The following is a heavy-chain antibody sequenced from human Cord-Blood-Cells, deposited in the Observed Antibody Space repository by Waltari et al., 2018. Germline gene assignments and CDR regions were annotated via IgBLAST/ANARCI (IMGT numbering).Heavy chain of an antibody. CDR3: ATSILSYSSSWYFDY. D-gene: IGHD6-13*01. J-gene: IGHJ4*02. Sequence: VQLVPSVAEVQLPGSSVPFPCKASGGHFRLSAIRWVRQAPGQGFEWLGGIIPIFGTANYAQKFQGRVTITADESTSTAYMELSSLRSEDTAVYYCATSILSYSSSWYFDYWGQGTLVTVSS. CDR2: IIPIFGTA. V-gene: IGHV1-69*01. CDR1: GGHFRLSA.